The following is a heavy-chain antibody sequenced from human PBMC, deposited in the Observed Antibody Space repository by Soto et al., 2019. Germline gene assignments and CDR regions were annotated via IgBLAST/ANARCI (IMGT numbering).Heavy chain of an antibody. CDR1: GGSISSSSYY. CDR2: IYYSGST. J-gene: IGHJ5*02. V-gene: IGHV4-39*01. CDR3: ARQADYGGNSLLDWFDP. D-gene: IGHD4-17*01. Sequence: QLQLQESGPGLVKPSETLSLTCTVSGGSISSSSYYWGWIRQPPGKGLEWIGSIYYSGSTYYNPSLESRVTISVDTSKNQFALKLSSVTAADAAVYYGARQADYGGNSLLDWFDPWGQGTLVTVSS.